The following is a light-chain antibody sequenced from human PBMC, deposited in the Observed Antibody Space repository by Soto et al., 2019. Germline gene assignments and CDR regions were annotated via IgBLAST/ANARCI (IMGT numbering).Light chain of an antibody. CDR2: AAS. J-gene: IGKJ2*01. Sequence: DIQMTQSPSSLSASVGDRVIITCRASQSISSYLNWYQQRPGKAPKLLISAASSLQSGVPSRFSGSASGTDFTLTISSLQPEDFATYCCLQIYSTPYTFGQGTKLEIK. CDR3: LQIYSTPYT. CDR1: QSISSY. V-gene: IGKV1-39*01.